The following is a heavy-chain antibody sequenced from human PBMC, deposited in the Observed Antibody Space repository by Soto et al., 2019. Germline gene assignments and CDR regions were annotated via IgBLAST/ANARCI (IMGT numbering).Heavy chain of an antibody. CDR1: GGTFSSYA. CDR3: ASRDGYLGGFDY. J-gene: IGHJ4*02. CDR2: IIPIFGTA. D-gene: IGHD5-12*01. V-gene: IGHV1-69*14. Sequence: QVQLVQSGAEVKKPGSSVKVSCKASGGTFSSYAISWVRQAPGQGLEWMGGIIPIFGTANYAQKFQGRVSITAVKTTITTHMELTSLISEDTAVYYCASRDGYLGGFDYWGQGPLVTVSS.